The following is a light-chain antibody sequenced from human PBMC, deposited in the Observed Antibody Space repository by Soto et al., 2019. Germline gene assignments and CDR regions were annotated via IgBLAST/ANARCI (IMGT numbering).Light chain of an antibody. CDR2: EVD. CDR1: SSDVGGYNY. V-gene: IGLV2-14*01. CDR3: SSYTSSNTLV. Sequence: LAQSGSVCGSPGHSTIISCTGTSSDVGGYNYVSWYQQHPGKAPKFLIYEVDNRASGVSDRFSGSTSGNTASLTISGLQAEEQADYYCSSYTSSNTLVFGTGTKVTVL. J-gene: IGLJ1*01.